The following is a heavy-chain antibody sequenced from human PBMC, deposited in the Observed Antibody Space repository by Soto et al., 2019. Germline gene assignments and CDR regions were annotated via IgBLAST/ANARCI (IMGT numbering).Heavy chain of an antibody. V-gene: IGHV3-53*01. CDR1: GFTVSCNY. CDR3: GRDGGSGSGCGGHSYFGLHV. Sequence: GGSLRLSCAASGFTVSCNYISWVRQAPGKGLEWVSFIHTGDTTYYADSVKGRCTGSRDICKNTGYLQMNSLRAEDTAIYYCGRDGGSGSGCGGHSYFGLHVWGQGTTVTVSS. CDR2: IHTGDTT. J-gene: IGHJ6*02. D-gene: IGHD6-19*01.